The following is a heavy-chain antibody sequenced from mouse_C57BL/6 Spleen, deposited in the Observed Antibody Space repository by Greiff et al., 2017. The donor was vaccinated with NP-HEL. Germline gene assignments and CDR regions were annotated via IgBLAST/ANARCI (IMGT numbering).Heavy chain of an antibody. V-gene: IGHV3-6*01. Sequence: ESGPGLVKPSQSLSLTCSVTGYSITSGYYWNWIRQFPGNKLEWMGYISYDGSNKYNPSLKNRISITRDTSKNQFFLKLNSVTTEDTATYYCARDGYSMGNFDYWGQGTTLTVSS. CDR1: GYSITSGYY. CDR2: ISYDGSN. J-gene: IGHJ2*01. D-gene: IGHD2-10*02. CDR3: ARDGYSMGNFDY.